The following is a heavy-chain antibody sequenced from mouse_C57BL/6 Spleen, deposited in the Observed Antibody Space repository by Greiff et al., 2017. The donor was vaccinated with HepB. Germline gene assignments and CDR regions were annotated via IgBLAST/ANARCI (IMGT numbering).Heavy chain of an antibody. CDR2: ILPGSGST. J-gene: IGHJ3*01. CDR1: GYTFTGYW. D-gene: IGHD2-1*01. CDR3: ADYGISNWFAY. Sequence: VKLVEPGAELMKPGASVKLSCKATGYTFTGYWIEWVKQRPGHGLEWIGEILPGSGSTNYNEKFKGKATLTADTSSNTAYMKLSSLATEDSAIYYCADYGISNWFAYWGQGTLVTVSA. V-gene: IGHV1-9*01.